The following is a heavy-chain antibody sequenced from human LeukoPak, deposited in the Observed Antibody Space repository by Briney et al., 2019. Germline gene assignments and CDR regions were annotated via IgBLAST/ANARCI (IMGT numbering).Heavy chain of an antibody. J-gene: IGHJ5*02. CDR3: ARDSVVVVPAATRGLFVNWFDP. V-gene: IGHV3-21*01. CDR1: GFTFSSYS. CDR2: ISSSSSYI. Sequence: GGSLRLSCAASGFTFSSYSMNWVRQAPGKGLEWVSSISSSSSYIYYADSVKGRFTISRDNAKNSLYLQMNSLRAEDTAVYYCARDSVVVVPAATRGLFVNWFDPWGQGTLVTVSS. D-gene: IGHD2-2*01.